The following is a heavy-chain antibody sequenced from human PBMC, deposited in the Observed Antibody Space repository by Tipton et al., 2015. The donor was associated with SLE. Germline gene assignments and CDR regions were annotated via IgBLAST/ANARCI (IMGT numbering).Heavy chain of an antibody. D-gene: IGHD6-19*01. Sequence: TLSLTCTVSGGPISPYCWSWIRQPPGKGLEWIGHIFNSGSTYYNPSLKSRVTISVETSKSQFSLKVSSVTAADTAVYYCARARWYSSGSAMGDAFDIWGQGTLVTVSS. CDR3: ARARWYSSGSAMGDAFDI. CDR1: GGPISPYC. CDR2: IFNSGST. V-gene: IGHV4-30-4*01. J-gene: IGHJ3*02.